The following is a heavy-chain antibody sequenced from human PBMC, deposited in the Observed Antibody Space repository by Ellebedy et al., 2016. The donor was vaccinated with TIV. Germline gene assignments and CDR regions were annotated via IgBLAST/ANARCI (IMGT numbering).Heavy chain of an antibody. Sequence: GESLKISXTASGFNFSDYAMTWVRQAPGKGLEWVSTISNSGSNTYYTDSVKGRFTLSQDNSKNTVYLHMSSLRVEDTAVYYCAKGALWFGEIDAFDVWGQGTMVTVSS. CDR3: AKGALWFGEIDAFDV. V-gene: IGHV3-23*01. CDR1: GFNFSDYA. CDR2: ISNSGSNT. D-gene: IGHD3-10*01. J-gene: IGHJ3*01.